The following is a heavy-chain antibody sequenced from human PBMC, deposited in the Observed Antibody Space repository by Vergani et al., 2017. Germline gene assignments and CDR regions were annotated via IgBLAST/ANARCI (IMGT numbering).Heavy chain of an antibody. Sequence: QVQLQESGPGLVKPSETLSLTCTVSGGSISSYYWSWIRQPAGKGLEWIGRIYTSGSTNYNPSLKSRVTMSVDTSKNQFSLTLSSVTAADTAVYYCARDEGYCSSTSCYNDGGWFDPWGQGTLVTVSS. D-gene: IGHD2-2*02. CDR1: GGSISSYY. J-gene: IGHJ5*02. CDR3: ARDEGYCSSTSCYNDGGWFDP. V-gene: IGHV4-4*07. CDR2: IYTSGST.